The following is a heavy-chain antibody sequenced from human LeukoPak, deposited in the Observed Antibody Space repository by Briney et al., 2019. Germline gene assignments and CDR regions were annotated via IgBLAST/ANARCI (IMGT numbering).Heavy chain of an antibody. J-gene: IGHJ4*02. D-gene: IGHD4-23*01. CDR3: ARDTVGGCFDY. CDR2: INSVGSST. CDR1: GFTFSSYG. V-gene: IGHV3-74*01. Sequence: GGTLRLSCAPSGFTFSSYGMSWVRQAPGKGLVWVSRINSVGSSTSCADSVKGRFSISRDSSKNTLYLQLNSLRSEDTAVYYCARDTVGGCFDYWGQGTLVTVSS.